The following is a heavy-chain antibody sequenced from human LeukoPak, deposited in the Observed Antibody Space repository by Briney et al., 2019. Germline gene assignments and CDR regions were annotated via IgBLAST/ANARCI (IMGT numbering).Heavy chain of an antibody. CDR3: AKDQDLWGSYRYGRGVFDY. J-gene: IGHJ4*02. Sequence: PGGSLRLSCAASGFTFSSYAMSWVRQAPGKGLEWVSAISGSGGGTYYADSEKGRFTISRDNSKNTLYLQINSLRAEDTAVYYCAKDQDLWGSYRYGRGVFDYWGQGTLVTVSS. CDR1: GFTFSSYA. D-gene: IGHD3-16*02. CDR2: ISGSGGGT. V-gene: IGHV3-23*01.